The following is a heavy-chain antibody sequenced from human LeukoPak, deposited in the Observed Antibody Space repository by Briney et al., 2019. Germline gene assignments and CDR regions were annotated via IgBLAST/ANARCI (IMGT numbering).Heavy chain of an antibody. V-gene: IGHV3-66*01. D-gene: IGHD5-18*01. Sequence: AGGCLRLSCAASGFTVSSNYMSWVRQAPGKGLEWVSVIYSGGSTYYADSVKGRFTISRDNSKNTLYLQMNSLRAEDTAVYYCARDIPGYSYGYDYWGQGTLVTVSS. J-gene: IGHJ4*02. CDR2: IYSGGST. CDR1: GFTVSSNY. CDR3: ARDIPGYSYGYDY.